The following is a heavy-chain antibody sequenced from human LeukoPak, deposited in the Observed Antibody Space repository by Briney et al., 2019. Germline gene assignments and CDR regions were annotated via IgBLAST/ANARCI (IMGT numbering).Heavy chain of an antibody. CDR1: GDSISSGGYY. V-gene: IGHV4-31*03. CDR3: ARDYSRGYAWFDP. Sequence: SETLSLTCTVSGDSISSGGYYWSWIRQHPGKGREWIGYSYYSGIAYYNPFLKSRVSISVDTSKNQFSLKLTSVTAADTALYFCARDYSRGYAWFDPWGQGILVTVSS. D-gene: IGHD5-12*01. J-gene: IGHJ5*02. CDR2: SYYSGIA.